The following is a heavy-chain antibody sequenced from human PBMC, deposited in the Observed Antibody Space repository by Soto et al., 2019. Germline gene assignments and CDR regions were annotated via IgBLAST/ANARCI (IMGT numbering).Heavy chain of an antibody. CDR2: IWYDGSNK. Sequence: GGSLRLSCAASGFTFSSYGMHWVRQAPGKGLEWVAVIWYDGSNKYYADSVKGRFTISSDNSKNTLYLQMNSLRAEDTAVYYCAGSYSSGWSIDYWGQGTLVTVSS. D-gene: IGHD6-19*01. CDR3: AGSYSSGWSIDY. J-gene: IGHJ4*02. V-gene: IGHV3-33*01. CDR1: GFTFSSYG.